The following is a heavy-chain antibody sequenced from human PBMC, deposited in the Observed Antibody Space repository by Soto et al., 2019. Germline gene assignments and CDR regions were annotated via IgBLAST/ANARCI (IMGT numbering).Heavy chain of an antibody. CDR1: GVSINNAYYH. V-gene: IGHV4-30-4*08. D-gene: IGHD2-21*02. CDR2: VYHSGSV. Sequence: PSETLSLTCTVSGVSINNAYYHWTWIRQPPGKGLEWIGYVYHSGSVLYNPSLKNRLDISVDTSKNRFSLRLTSVTAADAAVYFCAREDDGGDRDYYGLDVWGQGTTVTVSS. J-gene: IGHJ6*02. CDR3: AREDDGGDRDYYGLDV.